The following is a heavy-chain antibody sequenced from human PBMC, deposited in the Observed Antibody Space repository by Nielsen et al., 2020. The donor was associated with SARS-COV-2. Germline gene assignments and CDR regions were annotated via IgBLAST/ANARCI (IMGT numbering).Heavy chain of an antibody. CDR1: GFTFDDYA. V-gene: IGHV3-9*01. CDR3: ALISGFWDY. D-gene: IGHD3-3*01. Sequence: GGSLRLSCAASGFTFDDYAMHWVRQAPGKGLEWVSGISWNSGSIGYADSVKGRFTISRDNAKNSLYLQMNSLRAEDTAVYYCALISGFWDYWGQGTLVTVSS. J-gene: IGHJ4*02. CDR2: ISWNSGSI.